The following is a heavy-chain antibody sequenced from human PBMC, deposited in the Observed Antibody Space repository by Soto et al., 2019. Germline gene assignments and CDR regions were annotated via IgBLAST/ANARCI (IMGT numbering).Heavy chain of an antibody. Sequence: ASVKVSCKASGYTFTSYDINWVRQATGKGLEWMGWMNPNSGNTGYAQKFQGRVTMTRNTSISTAYMELSSLRSEDTAVYYCARDQLYYNDFSGRPLNAFDVWGHGTMVTVS. J-gene: IGHJ3*01. CDR3: ARDQLYYNDFSGRPLNAFDV. D-gene: IGHD3-22*01. CDR2: MNPNSGNT. CDR1: GYTFTSYD. V-gene: IGHV1-8*01.